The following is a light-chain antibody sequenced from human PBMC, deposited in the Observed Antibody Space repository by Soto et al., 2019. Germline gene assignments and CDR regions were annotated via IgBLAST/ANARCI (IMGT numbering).Light chain of an antibody. CDR1: QGISSY. J-gene: IGKJ5*01. CDR3: QQYYSYLPT. Sequence: AIGMTQSPSSLSASTGDRVTITCRAXQGISSYLAWYQQKPGKAPKLLIYAASTLQSGVPSSFSGSGSGTDFTLTISCLQSEDFATYYCQQYYSYLPTFGQGTRLEIK. CDR2: AAS. V-gene: IGKV1-8*01.